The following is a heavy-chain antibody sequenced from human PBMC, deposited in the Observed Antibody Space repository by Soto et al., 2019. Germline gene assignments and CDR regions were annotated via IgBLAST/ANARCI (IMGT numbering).Heavy chain of an antibody. V-gene: IGHV3-53*01. J-gene: IGHJ6*02. CDR2: IYSGGST. CDR3: STSSRNEYHFAMDA. D-gene: IGHD6-6*01. CDR1: GLSVSSSD. Sequence: PGGSLRLSCAASGLSVSSSDISWVRQASGKGLEWVSVIYSGGSTHDADSVKGRFTISRDNSKNTVHLQMNSLRVDDTAVYFCSTSSRNEYHFAMDAWGQGTTVTVSS.